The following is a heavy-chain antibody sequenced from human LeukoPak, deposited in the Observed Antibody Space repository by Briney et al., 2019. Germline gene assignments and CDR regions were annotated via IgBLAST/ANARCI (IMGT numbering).Heavy chain of an antibody. V-gene: IGHV3-23*01. Sequence: GEPLRLSCAASGVTFSSYAMSWARKAQGKWLEWVSAISGSGGSTYYADSVKGRFTISRDNSKNTLYLQMNSLRAEDTAVYYCAKPLAAAGTGLFDCWGQGTLVTVSS. D-gene: IGHD6-13*01. CDR3: AKPLAAAGTGLFDC. CDR1: GVTFSSYA. J-gene: IGHJ4*02. CDR2: ISGSGGST.